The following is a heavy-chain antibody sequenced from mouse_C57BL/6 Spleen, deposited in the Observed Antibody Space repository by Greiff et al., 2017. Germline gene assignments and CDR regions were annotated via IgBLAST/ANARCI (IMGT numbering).Heavy chain of an antibody. D-gene: IGHD3-1*01. CDR3: ARSGGYAMDY. J-gene: IGHJ4*01. Sequence: VQLQESGPELVKPGASVKISCKASGYAFSSSWMNWVKQRPGKGLEWIGRIYPGDGDTNYNGKFKGKATLTADKSSSTAYMQLSSLTSEDSAVYFCARSGGYAMDYGGQGTSVTVSS. CDR1: GYAFSSSW. CDR2: IYPGDGDT. V-gene: IGHV1-82*01.